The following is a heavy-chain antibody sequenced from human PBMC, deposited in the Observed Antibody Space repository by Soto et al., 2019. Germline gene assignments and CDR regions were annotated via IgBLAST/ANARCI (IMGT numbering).Heavy chain of an antibody. CDR2: TFYRSNWYN. D-gene: IGHD3-10*01. J-gene: IGHJ4*02. Sequence: SQTLSLSCALSGDSVSSNSATWHWIRQSPSKALEWLGRTFYRSNWYNDYSVSLKSRITINPDTSKNQFSLHLNSVTPEDTAVHYCVTDNTVRTMDLFDYWGQGTLVTFSS. CDR1: GDSVSSNSAT. V-gene: IGHV6-1*01. CDR3: VTDNTVRTMDLFDY.